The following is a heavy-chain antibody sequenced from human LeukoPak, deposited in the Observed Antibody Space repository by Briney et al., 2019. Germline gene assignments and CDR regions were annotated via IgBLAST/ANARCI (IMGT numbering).Heavy chain of an antibody. CDR3: ARDYGDYLSY. Sequence: SETLSLTCTVSGGSISSGGYYWSWIRQPPGKGLEWIGYIYHSGSTYYNPSLKSRVTISVDRSKNQFSLKLSSVTAADTAVYYCARDYGDYLSYWGQGTLVTVSS. CDR1: GGSISSGGYY. D-gene: IGHD4-17*01. CDR2: IYHSGST. J-gene: IGHJ4*02. V-gene: IGHV4-30-2*01.